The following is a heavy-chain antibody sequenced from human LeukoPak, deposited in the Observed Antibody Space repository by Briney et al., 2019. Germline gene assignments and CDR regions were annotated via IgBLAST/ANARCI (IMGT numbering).Heavy chain of an antibody. V-gene: IGHV3-23*01. CDR1: GFTFSSYA. J-gene: IGHJ4*02. CDR2: ISGSGGST. CDR3: ASGGNVHAYYYASGNPRPFDY. Sequence: PGGSLRLPCAASGFTFSSYAMSWVRQAPGKGLDWVSSISGSGGSTYYADSVRGRFTISRDNSKNTLYLQLNSLRAEDTAIYYCASGGNVHAYYYASGNPRPFDYWGQGTLVTVSS. D-gene: IGHD3-10*01.